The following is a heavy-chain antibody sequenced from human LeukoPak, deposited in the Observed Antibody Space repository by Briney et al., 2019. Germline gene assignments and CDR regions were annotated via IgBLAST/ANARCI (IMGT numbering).Heavy chain of an antibody. CDR1: GFTFNNHA. V-gene: IGHV3-23*01. J-gene: IGHJ4*02. CDR3: AKDILTYYYGSSGYYFDS. D-gene: IGHD3-9*01. CDR2: ITGSGDGR. Sequence: GGALRLSCAASGFTFNNHAMTWVRPAPGKGLGWVSVITGSGDGRYYADSVKGRFTISRDNSKNTLHLQMNSLRAEDTALYYCAKDILTYYYGSSGYYFDSWGQGTLVTVSS.